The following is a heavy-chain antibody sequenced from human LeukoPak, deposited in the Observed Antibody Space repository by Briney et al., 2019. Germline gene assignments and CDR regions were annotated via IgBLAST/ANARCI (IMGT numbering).Heavy chain of an antibody. CDR1: GYTFTSYA. V-gene: IGHV7-4-1*02. Sequence: ASVKVSCKASGYTFTSYAMNWVRQAPGQGLEWMGWINTNTGNPTYAQGFTGRFVFSLDTSVSTAYLQISSLKAEDTAVYYCARSPRPPYYYGMDVWGQGTTVTVSS. CDR3: ARSPRPPYYYGMDV. CDR2: INTNTGNP. J-gene: IGHJ6*02.